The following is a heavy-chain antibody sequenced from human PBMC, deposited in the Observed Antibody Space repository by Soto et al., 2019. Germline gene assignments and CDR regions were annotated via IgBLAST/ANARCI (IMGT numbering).Heavy chain of an antibody. D-gene: IGHD1-1*01. V-gene: IGHV1-69*01. CDR1: GGTFSSYA. CDR3: ARDLGLVQLERRRYDYYYGMDV. Sequence: QVQLVQSGAEVKKPGSSVKVSCKASGGTFSSYAISWVRQAPGQGLEWMGGIIPIFGTANYAQKFQGRVTITADESTSTAYMELSSLRSEDTAVYYCARDLGLVQLERRRYDYYYGMDVWGQGTTVTVSS. CDR2: IIPIFGTA. J-gene: IGHJ6*02.